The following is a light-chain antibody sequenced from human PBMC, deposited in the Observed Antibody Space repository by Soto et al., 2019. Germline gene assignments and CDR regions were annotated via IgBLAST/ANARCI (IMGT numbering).Light chain of an antibody. J-gene: IGKJ1*01. CDR1: QSISSY. CDR2: AAS. CDR3: QQSYSTPWT. Sequence: DIQMTPSPSSLSASVGDRVTITCRASQSISSYLNWYQQKPGKAPKLLIYAASSLQSGVPSRFSGSASETDFTLTSSSLQPEDFATYYCQQSYSTPWTFGQGTKVEIK. V-gene: IGKV1-39*01.